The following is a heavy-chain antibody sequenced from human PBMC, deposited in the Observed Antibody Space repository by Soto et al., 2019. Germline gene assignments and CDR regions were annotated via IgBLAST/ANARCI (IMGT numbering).Heavy chain of an antibody. V-gene: IGHV4-30-2*01. Sequence: QLQLQESGSGLVKPSQTLSLTCTVSGGSISIGGYCWSWIRQPPGKGLAWIGYICHSGNTYYNPSLKSRVTTSLDRSKNQFSLNLSSVTAADTAVYYCARVWFGENNGFDPWGQGTLVTVSS. J-gene: IGHJ5*02. CDR2: ICHSGNT. CDR3: ARVWFGENNGFDP. CDR1: GGSISIGGYC. D-gene: IGHD3-10*01.